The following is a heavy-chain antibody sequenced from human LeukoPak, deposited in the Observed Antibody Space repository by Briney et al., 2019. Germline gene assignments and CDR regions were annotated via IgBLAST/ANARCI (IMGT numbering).Heavy chain of an antibody. J-gene: IGHJ4*02. CDR1: GFIFSSYE. CDR2: ISSGGSII. CDR3: ARRSYSDC. Sequence: GGSLRLSCAASGFIFSSYETNWVRQAPGKGLEWVSYISSGGSIIYYADSVRGRFTISRDNAKNSLYLQMNSLRDEDTAVYYCARRSYSDCWGQGTLVTVSS. V-gene: IGHV3-48*03.